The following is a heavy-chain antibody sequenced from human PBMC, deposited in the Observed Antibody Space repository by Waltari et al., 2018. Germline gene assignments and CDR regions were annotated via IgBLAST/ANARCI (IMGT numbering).Heavy chain of an antibody. D-gene: IGHD2-2*01. CDR3: ARDLSTSSLFYWFDP. V-gene: IGHV1-2*02. Sequence: QVQLVQSGAEVRKPGASVKVSCKASGYTLTGHYIHWVRQAPGQGLEWMGWLNPNTGGTKYAQKFQGRVTMTRDTSISTAYMELSNVTSDDTAVYYCARDLSTSSLFYWFDPWGQGSLVTVSS. J-gene: IGHJ5*02. CDR1: GYTLTGHY. CDR2: LNPNTGGT.